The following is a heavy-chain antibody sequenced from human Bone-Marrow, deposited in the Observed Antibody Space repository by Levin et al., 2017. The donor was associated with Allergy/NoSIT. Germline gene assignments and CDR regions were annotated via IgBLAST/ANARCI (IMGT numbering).Heavy chain of an antibody. CDR2: IRGKAFGGTR. CDR1: GFTFGDNA. V-gene: IGHV3-49*03. Sequence: PGGSLRLSCTTSGFTFGDNAIIWFRQAPGKGLEWVSFIRGKAFGGTREYAASVKGRFTISRDESKSAAYLQMNSLKTEDTAVYFCSRSCGGLATTRCDYYGRDVWGQGTTVTVSS. D-gene: IGHD5-12*01. CDR3: SRSCGGLATTRCDYYGRDV. J-gene: IGHJ6*02.